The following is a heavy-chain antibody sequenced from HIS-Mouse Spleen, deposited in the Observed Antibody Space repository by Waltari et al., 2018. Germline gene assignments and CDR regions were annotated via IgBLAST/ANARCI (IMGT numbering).Heavy chain of an antibody. CDR1: GGSISSSSYY. J-gene: IGHJ2*01. V-gene: IGHV4-39*07. CDR2: IYYSGST. Sequence: QLQLQESGPGLVKPSETLSLTCTVSGGSISSSSYYWGWIRQPPGKGLAWVGSIYYSGSTYYNPSLKSRVTISVDTSKNQFSLKLSSLTAADTAVYYCAREIPYSSSWYDWYFDLWGRGTLVTVSS. CDR3: AREIPYSSSWYDWYFDL. D-gene: IGHD6-13*01.